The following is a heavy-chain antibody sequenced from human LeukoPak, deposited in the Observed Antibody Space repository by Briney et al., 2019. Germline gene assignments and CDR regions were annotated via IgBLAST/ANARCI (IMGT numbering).Heavy chain of an antibody. CDR2: INHSGST. V-gene: IGHV4-34*01. D-gene: IGHD3-22*01. CDR3: ARGGERYFYESSAYYPEYFHH. Sequence: SETPSLTCVVYGGSFSAYYWNWIRQPPGKGLEWIGEINHSGSTNYKPSLKSRVTLSVDTSKNQFSLKLSSVTAADTAVYYCARGGERYFYESSAYYPEYFHHWGQSNPVSVSS. CDR1: GGSFSAYY. J-gene: IGHJ1*01.